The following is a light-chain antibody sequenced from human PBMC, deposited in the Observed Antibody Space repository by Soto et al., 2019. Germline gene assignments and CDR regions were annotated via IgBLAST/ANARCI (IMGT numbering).Light chain of an antibody. CDR2: DVS. V-gene: IGLV2-11*01. Sequence: QSVLTQPRSVSGSPGQSVTISCTGTSSDVGGYDYVSWYQQHPDKAPKLMIYDVSKRPSGVPDRFSGSKSGNTASLTISGLQAEEEADYYSYSYAGSSYVFGTGNKVTVL. CDR1: SSDVGGYDY. J-gene: IGLJ1*01. CDR3: YSYAGSSYV.